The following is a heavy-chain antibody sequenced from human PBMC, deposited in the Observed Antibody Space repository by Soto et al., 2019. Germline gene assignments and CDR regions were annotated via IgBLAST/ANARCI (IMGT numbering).Heavy chain of an antibody. Sequence: PSETLSLTCAVYGGSFSGYYWSWIRQPPGKGLEWIGEINHSGSTNYNPSLKSRVTISVDTSKNQFSLKLSSVTAADTAVYYCARGRQGSVWVYYYYGMDVWGQGTTVTVSS. CDR3: ARGRQGSVWVYYYYGMDV. D-gene: IGHD3-16*01. J-gene: IGHJ6*02. V-gene: IGHV4-34*01. CDR2: INHSGST. CDR1: GGSFSGYY.